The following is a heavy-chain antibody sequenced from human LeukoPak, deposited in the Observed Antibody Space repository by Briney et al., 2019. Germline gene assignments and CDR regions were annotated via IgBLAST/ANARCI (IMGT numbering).Heavy chain of an antibody. CDR2: INWNGGST. CDR1: GFTFSTYS. Sequence: PGGSLRLSCAASGFTFSTYSMNWVRQAPGKGLEWVSGINWNGGSTGYADSVKGRYTISRDNAKNSLYLQMNSLRAEDTALYHCARDLYGSTGYWGQGTLVTVSS. CDR3: ARDLYGSTGY. V-gene: IGHV3-20*01. D-gene: IGHD1-26*01. J-gene: IGHJ4*02.